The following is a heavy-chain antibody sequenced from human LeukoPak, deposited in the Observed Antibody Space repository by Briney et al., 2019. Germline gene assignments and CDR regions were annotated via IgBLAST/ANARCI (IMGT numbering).Heavy chain of an antibody. CDR3: AELGITMIGGV. CDR2: ISGSSSYI. CDR1: AFTFSSYS. D-gene: IGHD3-10*02. V-gene: IGHV3-21*01. J-gene: IGHJ6*04. Sequence: GGSLRLSCAASAFTFSSYSMNWVRQAPGKGLEWVSSISGSSSYIYYADSLKGRFTISSDNAKNSLYLQMNSLRAEDTAVYYCAELGITMIGGVWGKGTTVTISS.